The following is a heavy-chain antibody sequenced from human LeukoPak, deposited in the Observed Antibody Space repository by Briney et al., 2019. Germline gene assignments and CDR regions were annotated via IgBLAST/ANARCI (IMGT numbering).Heavy chain of an antibody. CDR3: VRDGPSWGLL. Sequence: SQTLSLTCTVSGVSVSSGSYYWSWIRQPAGKGLEWIGRIFTTGGANYNPSLKSRVTMSLDTSKNLFSLKLNSVSAADTAVYYCVRDGPSWGLLWGQGALVAVSS. CDR1: GVSVSSGSYY. V-gene: IGHV4-61*02. CDR2: IFTTGGA. J-gene: IGHJ4*02. D-gene: IGHD7-27*01.